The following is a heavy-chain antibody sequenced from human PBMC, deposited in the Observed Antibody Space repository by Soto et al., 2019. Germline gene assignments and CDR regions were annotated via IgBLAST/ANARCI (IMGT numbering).Heavy chain of an antibody. J-gene: IGHJ4*02. D-gene: IGHD6-6*01. CDR1: GFTFSSYA. CDR3: AKRSSSSTFDY. V-gene: IGHV3-23*01. Sequence: EVQLLESGGGLVQPGESLRLSCAASGFTFSSYAMSWVRQAPGKGLEWVSVISGSDDSTYYADSVKGRFTISRDNSKNTLYLQMNSLRAEDTAVYYCAKRSSSSTFDYWGQGPPVTVSS. CDR2: ISGSDDST.